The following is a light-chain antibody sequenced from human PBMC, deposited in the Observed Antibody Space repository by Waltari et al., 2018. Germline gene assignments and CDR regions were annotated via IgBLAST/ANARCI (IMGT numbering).Light chain of an antibody. CDR1: SRDVGGYHY. Sequence: SALTQPASVSGSLGQSITFSCTGTSRDVGGYHYVAWYQQHPGKAPKLMIHDVSNRPSGVSIRFSGSKSGNTASLTISGLQADDEADYYCISYSSATPGNVVIGGGTKLTVL. CDR3: ISYSSATPGNVV. J-gene: IGLJ2*01. V-gene: IGLV2-14*01. CDR2: DVS.